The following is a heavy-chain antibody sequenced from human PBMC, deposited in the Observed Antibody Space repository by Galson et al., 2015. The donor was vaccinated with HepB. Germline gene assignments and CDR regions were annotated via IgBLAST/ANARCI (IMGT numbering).Heavy chain of an antibody. V-gene: IGHV3-49*04. CDR1: GFTFGDYA. Sequence: SLRLSCAASGFTFGDYAVTWVRQAPGKGLEWVGFIRTKPYGGTTEYAASVKGRFTISRDDSKSIAYLQMNSLKTEDTAVYHCARDTRHYNIVTGYYYLYYFDYWGQGTLVTVSS. CDR2: IRTKPYGGTT. CDR3: ARDTRHYNIVTGYYYLYYFDY. J-gene: IGHJ4*02. D-gene: IGHD3-9*01.